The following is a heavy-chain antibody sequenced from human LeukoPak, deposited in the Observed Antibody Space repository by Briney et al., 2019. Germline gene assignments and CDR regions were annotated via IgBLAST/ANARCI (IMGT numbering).Heavy chain of an antibody. D-gene: IGHD4-23*01. J-gene: IGHJ4*02. CDR3: ARVRGPGGVYYFDY. CDR2: MYSGGTT. V-gene: IGHV3-53*01. Sequence: PGGSLRISCAASGFTVNSKYMAWVRQAPGKGLEWVSAMYSGGTTYYADSVKGRFTVSRDNSENILYLHMNNLRADDTTVYYCARVRGPGGVYYFDYWGQGTLVTVSS. CDR1: GFTVNSKY.